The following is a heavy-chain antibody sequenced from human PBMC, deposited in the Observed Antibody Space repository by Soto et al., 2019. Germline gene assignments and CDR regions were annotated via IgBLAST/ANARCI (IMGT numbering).Heavy chain of an antibody. V-gene: IGHV3-23*01. CDR2: IASGGGT. J-gene: IGHJ3*01. CDR3: AKGILAKPPGTRVFDV. D-gene: IGHD6-13*01. Sequence: EVHLLESGGGLVQPGGSLRLSCTASGFTFSSYAMSWVRQAPGKGLEWVSTIASGGGTYYADSVRGLFTISRDNSNNALYLQMNRLRAGDTAVYYCAKGILAKPPGTRVFDVWGQGTMVIVSS. CDR1: GFTFSSYA.